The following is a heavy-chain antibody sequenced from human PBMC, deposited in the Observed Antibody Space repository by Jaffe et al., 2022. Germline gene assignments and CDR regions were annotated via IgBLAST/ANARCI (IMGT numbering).Heavy chain of an antibody. D-gene: IGHD3-16*02. CDR1: GGSISSSSYY. J-gene: IGHJ1*01. CDR2: IYYSGST. V-gene: IGHV4-39*01. CDR3: ARRGYDYIWGSYRFAEYFQH. Sequence: QLQLQESGPGLVKPSETLSLTCTVSGGSISSSSYYWGWIRQPPGKGLEWIGSIYYSGSTYYNPSLKSRVTISVDTSKNQFSLKLSSVTAADTAVYYCARRGYDYIWGSYRFAEYFQHWGQGTLVTVSS.